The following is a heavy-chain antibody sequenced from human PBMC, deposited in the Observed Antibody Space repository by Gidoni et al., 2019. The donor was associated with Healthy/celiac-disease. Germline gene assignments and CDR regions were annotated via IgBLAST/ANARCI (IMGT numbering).Heavy chain of an antibody. V-gene: IGHV4-59*01. CDR3: ARTIREGSFDI. CDR1: GGSISSYY. J-gene: IGHJ3*02. Sequence: QVQLQESGPGLVKPSETLSLTCTVSGGSISSYYWSWIRQPPGKGLEWIGYIYYSGSTNYNPSLKSRVTISVDTSKNQFSLKLSSVTAADTAVYYCARTIREGSFDIWGQGTMVTVSS. CDR2: IYYSGST.